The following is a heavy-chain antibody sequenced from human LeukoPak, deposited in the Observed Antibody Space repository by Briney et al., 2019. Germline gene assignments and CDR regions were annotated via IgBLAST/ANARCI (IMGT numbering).Heavy chain of an antibody. CDR2: VSGDNGQT. D-gene: IGHD3-16*02. CDR3: ARVYLYTTGWSAAYYYFMDV. CDR1: TYISSDFG. Sequence: ASVKVSCKASTYISSDFGISWVRLAPGGGLEWMGWVSGDNGQTNYGHKFYGRVTMTMETSTNTASMELRGLRSDNTAIYYCARVYLYTTGWSAAYYYFMDVWGKGTTVIVSS. J-gene: IGHJ6*03. V-gene: IGHV1-18*01.